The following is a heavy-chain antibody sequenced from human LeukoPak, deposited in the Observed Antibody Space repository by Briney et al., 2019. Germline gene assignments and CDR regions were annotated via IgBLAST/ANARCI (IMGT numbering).Heavy chain of an antibody. J-gene: IGHJ4*02. D-gene: IGHD3-16*01. CDR2: INPSGGST. CDR1: GYTFPGHH. Sequence: ASVKVSCKASGYTFPGHHIHWVRQAPGQGLEWMGIINPSGGSTSYAQKFQGRVTMTRDTSTSTVYMELSSLRSEDTAMYYCARDPLPGGVSTYYFDYWGQGTLVTVSS. CDR3: ARDPLPGGVSTYYFDY. V-gene: IGHV1-46*01.